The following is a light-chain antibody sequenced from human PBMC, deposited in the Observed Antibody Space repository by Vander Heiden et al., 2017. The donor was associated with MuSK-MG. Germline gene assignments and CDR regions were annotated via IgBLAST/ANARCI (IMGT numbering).Light chain of an antibody. Sequence: SALTQPASVSGSPGPSITISCTGTSSDVGGYSYVSWYQHHPGKAPKLMIYDVTIRPSGVSNRFSGSKSGNTASLTISGLQAEDEADYYCSSYTSHSTLVFGGGTKVTVL. CDR3: SSYTSHSTLV. CDR1: SSDVGGYSY. CDR2: DVT. J-gene: IGLJ3*02. V-gene: IGLV2-14*03.